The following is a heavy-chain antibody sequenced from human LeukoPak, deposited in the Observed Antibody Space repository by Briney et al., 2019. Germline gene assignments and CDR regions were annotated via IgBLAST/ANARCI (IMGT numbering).Heavy chain of an antibody. Sequence: PAGSLRLSCAAPGFTFCTFAMHWVRQAPRKGLEWVAVMSYDGSNKYYAVSVKGRFAYSSDNSKNTLYLQMNRLRSEDTAVYYCARGHGGFVVVVRDALDIWGQETMVSVS. CDR3: ARGHGGFVVVVRDALDI. J-gene: IGHJ3*02. CDR2: MSYDGSNK. V-gene: IGHV3-30*09. D-gene: IGHD2-15*01. CDR1: GFTFCTFA.